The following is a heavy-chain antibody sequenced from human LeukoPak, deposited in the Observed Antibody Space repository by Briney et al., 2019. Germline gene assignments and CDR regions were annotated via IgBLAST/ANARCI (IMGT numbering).Heavy chain of an antibody. CDR2: IWYDASNK. Sequence: PGRSLTLSCAASGFTFSSFGMHWVRQAPGKGLEWVAVIWYDASNKYYADSVKGRFTISRDNSKNTLYLQMNSLRDDDTAVYYCARGAINMAGVPFDNWGQGTLVTVSS. J-gene: IGHJ4*02. CDR3: ARGAINMAGVPFDN. V-gene: IGHV3-33*01. D-gene: IGHD6-19*01. CDR1: GFTFSSFG.